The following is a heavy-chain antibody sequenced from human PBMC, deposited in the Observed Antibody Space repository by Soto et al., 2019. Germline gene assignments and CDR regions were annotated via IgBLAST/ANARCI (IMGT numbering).Heavy chain of an antibody. D-gene: IGHD2-15*01. CDR3: ASDVPGAAKAYWYFDL. V-gene: IGHV4-61*08. CDR1: GAPVSSGGQY. Sequence: QVQLQESGPGLVKPSETLSLTCTVSGAPVSSGGQYWNWIRQSPGKGLEWIGYVYSDGGTKYNPSLKRRVTMLLATSKRQFSLTLSSVTAADTAVYYCASDVPGAAKAYWYFDLWSRGTLVTVSS. CDR2: VYSDGGT. J-gene: IGHJ2*01.